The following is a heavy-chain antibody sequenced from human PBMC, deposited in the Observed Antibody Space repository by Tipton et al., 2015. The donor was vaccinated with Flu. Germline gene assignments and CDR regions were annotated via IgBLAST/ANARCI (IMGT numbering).Heavy chain of an antibody. V-gene: IGHV4-61*05. D-gene: IGHD4-11*01. Sequence: PGLVKPSETLSVTCTVSGDSINNSSFQWSWLRQSPGGGLEWIGFIYHNTKTHYSPSFWGRVSISADTAKNQFSQRLSSVTAADTAVYYCARRDFSNYVSDPKNWFDPWGQGTLVTVSS. CDR3: ARRDFSNYVSDPKNWFDP. CDR1: GDSINNSSFQ. CDR2: IYHNTKT. J-gene: IGHJ5*02.